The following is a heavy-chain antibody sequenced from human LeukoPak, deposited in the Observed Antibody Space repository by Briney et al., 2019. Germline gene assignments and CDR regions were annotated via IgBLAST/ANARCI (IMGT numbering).Heavy chain of an antibody. Sequence: GGSLRLSCAASGFTFSSYSVNWVRQAPGRGLEWVSSISSSSSYIYYADSVKGRFTISRDNAKNSQYLQMNSLRAEDTAVYYCARDPWTNSDYDGFDYWGQGTLVTVSS. J-gene: IGHJ4*02. CDR3: ARDPWTNSDYDGFDY. CDR2: ISSSSSYI. D-gene: IGHD5-12*01. V-gene: IGHV3-21*01. CDR1: GFTFSSYS.